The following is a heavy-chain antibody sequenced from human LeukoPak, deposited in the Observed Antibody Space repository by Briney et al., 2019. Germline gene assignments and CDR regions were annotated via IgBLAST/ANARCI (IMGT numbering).Heavy chain of an antibody. D-gene: IGHD2-21*02. CDR1: GGSIKTNLSY. CDR2: MFYSGST. Sequence: SETLSLTCTVSGGSIKTNLSYCGWLRQPPGKGLEWIGSMFYSGSTFYNPSLKSRVTISADASRNQFSLQLSSVTAANTAVYYCARHTLVTAISTYNWFDPWGQGILVTVSS. V-gene: IGHV4-39*01. J-gene: IGHJ5*02. CDR3: ARHTLVTAISTYNWFDP.